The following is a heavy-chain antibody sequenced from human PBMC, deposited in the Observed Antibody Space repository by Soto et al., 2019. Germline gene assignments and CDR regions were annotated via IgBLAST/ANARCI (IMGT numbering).Heavy chain of an antibody. J-gene: IGHJ6*03. CDR3: AKFRGPSYSYYSMDV. CDR1: GFTFGSYA. CDR2: ISGSGRTT. Sequence: EVQLLESGGGLVQPGGSLRLSCAASGFTFGSYAMNWLRQAPGRGLECVSFISGSGRTTYYADSVKGRFTVSRDNSQDTLYLQMNSLRAEDTALYYCAKFRGPSYSYYSMDVWCKGTKVTVSS. D-gene: IGHD3-16*01. V-gene: IGHV3-23*01.